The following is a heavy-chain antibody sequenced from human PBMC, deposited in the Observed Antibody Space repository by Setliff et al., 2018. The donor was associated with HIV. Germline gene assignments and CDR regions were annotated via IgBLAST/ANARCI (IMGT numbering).Heavy chain of an antibody. J-gene: IGHJ6*02. CDR2: IYTSGST. CDR3: AAGIAVAGTDYYYYGMDV. D-gene: IGHD6-19*01. CDR1: GGSISSGSYY. V-gene: IGHV4-61*02. Sequence: KASETLSLTCTVSGGSISSGSYYWSWIRQPAGKGLEWIGRIYTSGSTNYNPSLKSRVTISVDTSKNQFSLKLSSVTAADTAVYYCAAGIAVAGTDYYYYGMDVWGQGTTVTVSS.